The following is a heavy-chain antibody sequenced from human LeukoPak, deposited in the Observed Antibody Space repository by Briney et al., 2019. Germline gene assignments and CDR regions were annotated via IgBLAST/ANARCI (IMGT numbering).Heavy chain of an antibody. D-gene: IGHD4-23*01. CDR3: ARGPDYGGNGDAFEGY. Sequence: PGGSLRLSCAASGFTFSSYAMSWVRQAPGKGLEWVSVIYSGGSTYYADSVKGRFTISRDNSKNTLYLQMNSLRAEDTAVYYCARGPDYGGNGDAFEGYWGQGTLVTVSS. V-gene: IGHV3-66*01. CDR2: IYSGGST. CDR1: GFTFSSYA. J-gene: IGHJ4*02.